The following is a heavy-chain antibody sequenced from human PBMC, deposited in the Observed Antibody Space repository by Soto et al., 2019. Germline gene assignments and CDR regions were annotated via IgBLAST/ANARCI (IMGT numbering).Heavy chain of an antibody. J-gene: IGHJ3*01. Sequence: GASVKVSCKASGGTFSSYTISWVRQAPGQGLEWMGRIIPILGIANYAQKFQGRVTITADKSTSTAYMELSSLRSDDTAVYYCARDPLPYSSGFDAFEFWGQGTMVIVSS. CDR1: GGTFSSYT. V-gene: IGHV1-69*04. CDR3: ARDPLPYSSGFDAFEF. D-gene: IGHD6-19*01. CDR2: IIPILGIA.